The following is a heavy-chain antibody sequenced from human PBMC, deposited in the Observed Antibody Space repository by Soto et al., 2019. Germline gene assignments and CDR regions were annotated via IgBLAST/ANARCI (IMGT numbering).Heavy chain of an antibody. Sequence: SVKVSCKISGGTFSSYAINWVRQAPGQGLAWMGGIIPIFGTANYAQKFQGRVTITADESTSTAYMELSSLRSEDTAVYYCNRGKSRMATANAFEIWGQGTMVTVSS. D-gene: IGHD5-18*01. J-gene: IGHJ3*02. CDR3: NRGKSRMATANAFEI. CDR1: GGTFSSYA. V-gene: IGHV1-69*13. CDR2: IIPIFGTA.